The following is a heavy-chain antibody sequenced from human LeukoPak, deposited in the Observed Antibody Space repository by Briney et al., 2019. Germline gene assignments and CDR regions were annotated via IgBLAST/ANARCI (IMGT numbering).Heavy chain of an antibody. V-gene: IGHV3-30*18. CDR3: AKVGRRGYSGSGSSFDY. CDR2: ISYDGSNK. CDR1: GFTFSSYG. Sequence: GGSLGLSCAASGFTFSSYGMHWVRQAPGKGLEWVAVISYDGSNKYYADSVKGRFTISRDNSKNTLYLQMNSLRAEDTAVYYCAKVGRRGYSGSGSSFDYWGQGTLVTVSS. D-gene: IGHD5-12*01. J-gene: IGHJ4*02.